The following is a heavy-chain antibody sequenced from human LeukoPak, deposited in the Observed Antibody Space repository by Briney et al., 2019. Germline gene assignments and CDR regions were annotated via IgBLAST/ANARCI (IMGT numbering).Heavy chain of an antibody. D-gene: IGHD1-26*01. V-gene: IGHV3-23*01. CDR1: GFTFSSYA. J-gene: IGHJ3*02. CDR3: AKEKPSLENIVGATGGPRDAFDI. Sequence: PGGSLRLSCAASGFTFSSYAMSWIRQAPGKGLEWVSAISGSGGSTYYADSVKGRFTISRDNSKNTLYLQMNSLRAEDTAVYYCAKEKPSLENIVGATGGPRDAFDIWGQGTMVTVSS. CDR2: ISGSGGST.